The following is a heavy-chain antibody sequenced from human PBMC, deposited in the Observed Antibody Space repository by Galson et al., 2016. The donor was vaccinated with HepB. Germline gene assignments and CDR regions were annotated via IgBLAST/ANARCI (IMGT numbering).Heavy chain of an antibody. Sequence: LSLTCSVSGASLNTNYWTWIRQPPGPGLEWIGSIHHSGSTTYKDALKSRISISIDTSQNQVSLRLNSVSASDTAVYFCARERMAGTKYYFDSWGQGTLVTVSS. D-gene: IGHD6-19*01. CDR3: ARERMAGTKYYFDS. CDR1: GASLNTNY. J-gene: IGHJ4*02. V-gene: IGHV4-59*01. CDR2: IHHSGST.